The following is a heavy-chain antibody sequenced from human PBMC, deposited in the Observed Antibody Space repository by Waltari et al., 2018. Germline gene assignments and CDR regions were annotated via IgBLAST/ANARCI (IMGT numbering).Heavy chain of an antibody. CDR2: ITGNDNT. V-gene: IGHV1-3*01. CDR3: ASGRERSYGSANYYQLDY. CDR1: RYTVFAYP. D-gene: IGHD3-10*01. J-gene: IGHJ4*02. Sequence: QVQLVQSGAEMKKPGASVTLSCKASRYTVFAYPIHWVRQAPGQRLEWMGWITGNDNTKYSQRFQGRVTITRDRSASTTYMDLSTLRSEDTAVYYCASGRERSYGSANYYQLDYWGQGTLVTVSS.